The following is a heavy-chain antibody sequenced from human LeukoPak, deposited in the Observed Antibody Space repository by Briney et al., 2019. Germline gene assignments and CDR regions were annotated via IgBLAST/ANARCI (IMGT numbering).Heavy chain of an antibody. V-gene: IGHV4-39*01. CDR1: GGSISSSSYY. CDR3: ARVVNHYYFGMDV. CDR2: IYYSGST. J-gene: IGHJ6*02. Sequence: SETLSLTCTVSGGSISSSSYYWGWIRQPPGKGLEWIGSIYYSGSTYYNPSLKSRVTISVDTSKNQFSLKLSSVTAADTAVHYCARVVNHYYFGMDVWGQGTTVTVSS.